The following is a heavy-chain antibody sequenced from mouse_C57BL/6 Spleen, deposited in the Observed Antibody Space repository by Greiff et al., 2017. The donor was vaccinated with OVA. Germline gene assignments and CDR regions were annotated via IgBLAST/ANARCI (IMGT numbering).Heavy chain of an antibody. CDR3: AIYRYYGSSYDAMDY. CDR1: GYTFTSYG. D-gene: IGHD1-1*01. J-gene: IGHJ4*01. CDR2: SYPRSGNN. Sequence: VKLVESGAELARPGASVKLSCKASGYTFTSYGISWVKQRTGQGLEWIGESYPRSGNNYYNEKLKGKATLTADKSSSTAYMELRSLTTEDSAVYFCAIYRYYGSSYDAMDYWGQGTSVTVSS. V-gene: IGHV1-81*01.